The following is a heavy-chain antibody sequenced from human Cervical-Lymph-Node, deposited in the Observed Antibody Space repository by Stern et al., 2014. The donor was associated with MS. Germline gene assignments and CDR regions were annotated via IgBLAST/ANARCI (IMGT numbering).Heavy chain of an antibody. V-gene: IGHV1-69*01. CDR1: GGTFSSDV. Sequence: QVQLVQSGAEVKKPGSSVKGSCKASGGTFSSDVISWVRQAPGQGLDWMGGIIPTFGTTNYAQKFQGRVKITADESMSTAYMELSSLRSEDTALYYCATTFRWGQGTLITVSS. D-gene: IGHD3-16*01. J-gene: IGHJ4*02. CDR3: ATTFR. CDR2: IIPTFGTT.